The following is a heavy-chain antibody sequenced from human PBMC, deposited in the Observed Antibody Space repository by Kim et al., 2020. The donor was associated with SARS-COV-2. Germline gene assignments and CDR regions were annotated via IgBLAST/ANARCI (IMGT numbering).Heavy chain of an antibody. CDR3: ARGPPGAAAGQSLLDY. CDR1: GGSFSGYY. D-gene: IGHD6-13*01. J-gene: IGHJ4*02. CDR2: INHSGST. V-gene: IGHV4-34*01. Sequence: SETLSLTCAVYGGSFSGYYWSWIRQPPGKGLEWIGEINHSGSTNYNPSLKSRVTISVDTSKNQFSLKLSSVTAADTAVYYCARGPPGAAAGQSLLDYWGQGTLVTVSS.